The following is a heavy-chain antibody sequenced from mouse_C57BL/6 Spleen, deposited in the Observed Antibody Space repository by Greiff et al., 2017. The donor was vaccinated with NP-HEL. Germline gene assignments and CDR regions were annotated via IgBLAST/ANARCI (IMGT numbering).Heavy chain of an antibody. V-gene: IGHV3-6*01. Sequence: EVKLLESGPGLVKPSQSLSLTCSVTGYSITSGYYWNWIRQFPGNKLEWMGYISYDGSNNYNPSLKNRISITRDTSKNQFFLKLNSVTTEDTATYYCAREVATDRYFDYWGQGTTLTVSS. J-gene: IGHJ2*01. D-gene: IGHD1-1*02. CDR1: GYSITSGYY. CDR2: ISYDGSN. CDR3: AREVATDRYFDY.